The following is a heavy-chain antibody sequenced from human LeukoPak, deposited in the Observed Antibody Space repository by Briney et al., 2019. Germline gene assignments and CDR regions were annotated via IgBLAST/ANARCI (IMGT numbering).Heavy chain of an antibody. J-gene: IGHJ4*02. CDR3: AREYYYDSSGYGY. CDR1: GYTFTSYD. CDR2: MNPNSGNT. D-gene: IGHD3-22*01. V-gene: IGHV1-8*03. Sequence: ASVKVSCKASGYTFTSYDINWVRQATGQGLEWMGWMNPNSGNTGYAQKFQGRVTITRNTSISTAYMELSSLRSEDMAVYYCAREYYYDSSGYGYWGQGTLVTVSS.